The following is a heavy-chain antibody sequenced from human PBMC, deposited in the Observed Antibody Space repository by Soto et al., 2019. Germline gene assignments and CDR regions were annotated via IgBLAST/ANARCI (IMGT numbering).Heavy chain of an antibody. V-gene: IGHV1-69*12. CDR2: IIPIFGTA. CDR1: GGTFSSYA. Sequence: QVQLVQSGAEVKKPGSSVKVSCKASGGTFSSYAISWVRQAPGQGLEWMGGIIPIFGTANYAQKFQGRVTIPAEESQRTAYMGLSRLRSEDTAVYYCASYGGSGPLTEGWFDPWGQGTLVTVSS. D-gene: IGHD3-10*01. CDR3: ASYGGSGPLTEGWFDP. J-gene: IGHJ5*02.